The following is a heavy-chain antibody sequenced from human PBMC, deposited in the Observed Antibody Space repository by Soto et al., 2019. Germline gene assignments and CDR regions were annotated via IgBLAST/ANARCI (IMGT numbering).Heavy chain of an antibody. V-gene: IGHV2-26*01. CDR1: GFSLSNARMG. CDR3: ARILLGYCSSTSCYPPHWYFDL. D-gene: IGHD2-2*01. J-gene: IGHJ2*01. CDR2: IFSNDEK. Sequence: QVTLKESGPVLVKPTETLTLTCTVSGFSLSNARMGVSWIRQPPGKALEWLAHIFSNDEKSYSTSLKSRLTISKDTSKSQVVLTMTNMDPVDTATYYCARILLGYCSSTSCYPPHWYFDLWGRGTLVTVSS.